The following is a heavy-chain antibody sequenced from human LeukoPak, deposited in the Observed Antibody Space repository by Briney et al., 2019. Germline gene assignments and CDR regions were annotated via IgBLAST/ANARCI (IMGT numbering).Heavy chain of an antibody. V-gene: IGHV3-21*04. J-gene: IGHJ4*02. CDR1: AFSLNAYN. CDR2: ISYTGTYI. D-gene: IGHD1-26*01. Sequence: GGSLRLSCAASAFSLNAYNINWVRQAPGKGLEWVSSISYTGTYIYYADSVKGRFTISRDNAQNSLYLQMNSLRAEDTAIYYCVRDRGTYRPIDYWGQGTLVTVSS. CDR3: VRDRGTYRPIDY.